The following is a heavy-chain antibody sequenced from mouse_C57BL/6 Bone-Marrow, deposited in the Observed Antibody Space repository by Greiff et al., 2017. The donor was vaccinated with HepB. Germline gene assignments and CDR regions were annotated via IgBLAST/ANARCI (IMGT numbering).Heavy chain of an antibody. CDR3: TAPPGSLYYAMDY. Sequence: EVQRVESGGGLVQPGGSMKLSCVASGFTFSNYWMNWVRQSPEKGLEWVAQIRLKSDNYATHYAESVKGRFTISRDDSKSSVYLQMNNLRAEDTGIYYCTAPPGSLYYAMDYWGQGTSVTVSS. D-gene: IGHD1-1*01. J-gene: IGHJ4*01. CDR1: GFTFSNYW. CDR2: IRLKSDNYAT. V-gene: IGHV6-3*01.